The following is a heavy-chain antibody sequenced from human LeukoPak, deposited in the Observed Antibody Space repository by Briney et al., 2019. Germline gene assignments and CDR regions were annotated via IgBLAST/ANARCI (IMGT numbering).Heavy chain of an antibody. Sequence: SETLSLTCTVSSDSMTSYFWSWIRQPAGKGLEWIGRFYTSVNTNYNPSLKSRVTMSVDTSKNQFFLTLSSVTAADTAVYYCARDPPSGDGFDIWGQGTMVTVSS. CDR3: ARDPPSGDGFDI. D-gene: IGHD3-10*01. J-gene: IGHJ3*02. CDR2: FYTSVNT. CDR1: SDSMTSYF. V-gene: IGHV4-4*07.